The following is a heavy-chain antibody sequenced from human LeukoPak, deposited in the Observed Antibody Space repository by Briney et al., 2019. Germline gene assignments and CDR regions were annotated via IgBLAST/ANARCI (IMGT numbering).Heavy chain of an antibody. J-gene: IGHJ3*02. CDR3: ASSTASRAFDM. Sequence: GGSLRLSCAASGFTFSNYNMNWVRQAPGKGLEWFSYISSGSSTIYYADSVKGRFTISRDNAKNSLYVQMNSLRAEDTAVYYCASSTASRAFDMWGQGTMVTVSS. D-gene: IGHD3-3*02. CDR2: ISSGSSTI. V-gene: IGHV3-48*01. CDR1: GFTFSNYN.